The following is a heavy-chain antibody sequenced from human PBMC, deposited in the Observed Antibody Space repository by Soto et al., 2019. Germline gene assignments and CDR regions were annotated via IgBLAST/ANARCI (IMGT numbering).Heavy chain of an antibody. D-gene: IGHD3-9*01. V-gene: IGHV3-15*07. CDR1: GFTFSNAW. CDR3: TTDPSKSVLRYFDWLSNWEPFDY. J-gene: IGHJ4*02. CDR2: IKSKTDGGTT. Sequence: EVQLVESGGGLVKPGGSLRLSCAASGFTFSNAWMNWVRQAPGKGLEWVGRIKSKTDGGTTDYAAPVKGRFTISRDDSKNTLYLQMNSLKTEDTAVYYCTTDPSKSVLRYFDWLSNWEPFDYWGQGTLVTVSS.